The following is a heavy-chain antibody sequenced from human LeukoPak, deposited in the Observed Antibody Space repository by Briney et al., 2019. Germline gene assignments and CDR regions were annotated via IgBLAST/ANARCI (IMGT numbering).Heavy chain of an antibody. CDR3: ARVEQWMEKGPDYDYGLDV. CDR1: GGTFSTNG. D-gene: IGHD1/OR15-1a*01. Sequence: SVKVSCKATGGTFSTNGISWVRQAPGQGLEWMGRIIPVLGKGNNAQKFQDRPTISADKGTATAFMELRSLRSEDTAVYYCARVEQWMEKGPDYDYGLDVWGQGTTVVVSS. V-gene: IGHV1-69*04. J-gene: IGHJ6*02. CDR2: IIPVLGKG.